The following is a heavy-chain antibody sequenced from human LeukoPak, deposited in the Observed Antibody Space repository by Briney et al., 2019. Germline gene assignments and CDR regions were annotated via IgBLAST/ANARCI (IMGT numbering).Heavy chain of an antibody. CDR2: IKQDGSEK. CDR1: GCTFSSYW. V-gene: IGHV3-7*01. Sequence: GGSLRLSCAASGCTFSSYWMSWVRRAPGKGLEWVANIKQDGSEKYYVDSVKGRFTISRDNAKNSLYLQMNSLRAEDTAVYYCARDDYGDAFDIWGQGTMVTVSS. J-gene: IGHJ3*02. CDR3: ARDDYGDAFDI. D-gene: IGHD4-17*01.